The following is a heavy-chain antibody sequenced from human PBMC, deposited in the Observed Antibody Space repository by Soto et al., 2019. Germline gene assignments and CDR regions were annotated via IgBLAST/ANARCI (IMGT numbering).Heavy chain of an antibody. CDR1: GFSFSDYS. Sequence: PGGSLRLSCASSGFSFSDYSMNWVRQAPGKGLEWVSSISGSSSYIYYTDSLKGRFTVSRDNANKSLYLQMNSLRAEDTVVYYCAKTRGAMIYAISVYGMDVWGQGTTVTVSS. D-gene: IGHD2-8*01. CDR3: AKTRGAMIYAISVYGMDV. J-gene: IGHJ6*02. V-gene: IGHV3-21*01. CDR2: ISGSSSYI.